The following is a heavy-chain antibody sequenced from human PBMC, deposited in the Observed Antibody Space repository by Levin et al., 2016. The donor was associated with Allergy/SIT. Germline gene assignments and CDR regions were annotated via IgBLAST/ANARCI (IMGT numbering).Heavy chain of an antibody. Sequence: WVRQAPGQGLEWMGWISAYNGNTNYAQKLQGRVTMTTDTSTSTAYMELRSLRSDDTAVYYCARDVVPGYDILTGYQDHDAFDIWGQGTMVTVSS. CDR2: ISAYNGNT. J-gene: IGHJ3*02. CDR3: ARDVVPGYDILTGYQDHDAFDI. V-gene: IGHV1-18*01. D-gene: IGHD3-9*01.